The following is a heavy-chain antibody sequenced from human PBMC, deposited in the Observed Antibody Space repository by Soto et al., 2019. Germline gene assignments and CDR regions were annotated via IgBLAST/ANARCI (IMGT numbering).Heavy chain of an antibody. D-gene: IGHD6-19*01. J-gene: IGHJ5*02. V-gene: IGHV4-38-2*01. CDR2: IYHTGTT. CDR1: CDSISSGYH. CDR3: ASPLRYRSGTSTWLDP. Sequence: SEPLSLTCAVSCDSISSGYHWAWLRQPPGKGLEWVASIYHTGTTYYNPSLTSRVTISYDTSKNQFSLNLRSVTAADTAVYYCASPLRYRSGTSTWLDPCGQGTLV.